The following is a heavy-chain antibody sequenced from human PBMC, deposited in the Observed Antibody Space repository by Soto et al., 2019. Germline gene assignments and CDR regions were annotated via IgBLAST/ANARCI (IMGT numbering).Heavy chain of an antibody. V-gene: IGHV3-30*18. CDR2: VSHDGSHK. CDR1: GFTFSRYG. D-gene: IGHD4-17*01. CDR3: AKDRMGDYTFDY. Sequence: GGSLRLSCAASGFTFSRYGMHWVSQAPGKGLEWVAVVSHDGSHKYHTDAVKGRFAISRDNSKNTVSLQMNSLRAEDTAVYYCAKDRMGDYTFDYWGQGILVTVSS. J-gene: IGHJ4*02.